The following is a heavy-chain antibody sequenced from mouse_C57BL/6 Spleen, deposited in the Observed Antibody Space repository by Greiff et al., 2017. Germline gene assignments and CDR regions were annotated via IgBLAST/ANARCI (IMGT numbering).Heavy chain of an antibody. D-gene: IGHD1-1*02. Sequence: EVQLQQSGPELVKPGASVKISCKASGYTFTDYYMNWVKQSHGKCLEWIGDINPNNGGTSYNQKFKGKATLTVDKSSSTAYMELRSLTSEDTAVYYCASGGSYYYAMNYWGQGTSVTVAS. CDR2: INPNNGGT. CDR3: ASGGSYYYAMNY. CDR1: GYTFTDYY. J-gene: IGHJ4*01. V-gene: IGHV1-26*01.